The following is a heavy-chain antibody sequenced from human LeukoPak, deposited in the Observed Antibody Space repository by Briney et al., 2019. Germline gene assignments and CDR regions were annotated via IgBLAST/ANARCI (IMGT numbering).Heavy chain of an antibody. Sequence: KPSETLSLTCTVSGVSISSYYWSWIRQPPGKGLEWIGHIYYSGSTNYNPSLKSRVTISVDTSKNQFSLKLSSVTAADTAVYYCARARRYLDFDYWGQGTLVTVSS. CDR1: GVSISSYY. CDR2: IYYSGST. J-gene: IGHJ4*02. V-gene: IGHV4-59*01. CDR3: ARARRYLDFDY. D-gene: IGHD3-9*01.